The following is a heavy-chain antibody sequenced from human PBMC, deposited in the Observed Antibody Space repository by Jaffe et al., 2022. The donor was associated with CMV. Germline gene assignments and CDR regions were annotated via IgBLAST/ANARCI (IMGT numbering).Heavy chain of an antibody. J-gene: IGHJ4*02. CDR1: GLTFSSYA. CDR3: ARGTSSSWSHYFDF. CDR2: ISGSGDTT. D-gene: IGHD6-13*01. Sequence: EVQLLESGGGLVQPGGSLRLSCAVSGLTFSSYAMSWVRQAPGKGLEWVSTISGSGDTTYYADSVKGRFTISRDNSKNTVYLQVNSLRAEDTAVYFCARGTSSSWSHYFDFWGQGALVTVSS. V-gene: IGHV3-23*01.